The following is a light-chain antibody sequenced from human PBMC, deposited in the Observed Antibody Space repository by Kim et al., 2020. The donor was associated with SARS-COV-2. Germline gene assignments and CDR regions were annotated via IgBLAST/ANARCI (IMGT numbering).Light chain of an antibody. J-gene: IGKJ2*01. CDR1: QSVSSY. Sequence: EIVLTQSPATLSLSPGERATLSCRASQSVSSYLAWYQQQPGQAPRLLIYDASNRATGIPARFSGSGSGTDFTLTISSLEPEDFAVYYCQQRSNWPYTFGQGTKLEI. CDR2: DAS. CDR3: QQRSNWPYT. V-gene: IGKV3-11*01.